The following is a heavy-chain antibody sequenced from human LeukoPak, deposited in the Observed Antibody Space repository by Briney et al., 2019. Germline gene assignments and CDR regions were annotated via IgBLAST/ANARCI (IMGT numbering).Heavy chain of an antibody. J-gene: IGHJ6*03. Sequence: SETLSLTCTVSGGSISSYYWSWIRQPPGKGLEWIGYINTSGSTNYNPSLKSRVTISVDTSKNQFSLKLSSVTAADTAVYYCARLFPYAVTPYYYYYMDVWGKGTTVTVSS. CDR2: INTSGST. CDR1: GGSISSYY. D-gene: IGHD4-11*01. V-gene: IGHV4-4*09. CDR3: ARLFPYAVTPYYYYYMDV.